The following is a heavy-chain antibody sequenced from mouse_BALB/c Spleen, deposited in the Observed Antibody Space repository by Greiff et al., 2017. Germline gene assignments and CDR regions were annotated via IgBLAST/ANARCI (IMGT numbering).Heavy chain of an antibody. CDR3: NPRQLGIHFDY. J-gene: IGHJ2*01. CDR1: GFNIKDYY. CDR2: IDPENGDT. V-gene: IGHV14-4*02. Sequence: EVQLQQSGAELVRSGASVKLSCTASGFNIKDYYMHWVKQRPEQGLEWIGWIDPENGDTEYAPKFQGKATMTADTSSNTAYLQLSSLTSEDTAVYYCNPRQLGIHFDYWGQGTTLTVSS. D-gene: IGHD3-2*01.